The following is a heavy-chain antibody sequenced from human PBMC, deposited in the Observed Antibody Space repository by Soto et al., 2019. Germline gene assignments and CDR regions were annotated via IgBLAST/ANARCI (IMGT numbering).Heavy chain of an antibody. V-gene: IGHV3-23*01. J-gene: IGHJ4*02. CDR2: ISGGGYTT. Sequence: EVQLLESGGGLVQPGGSLRLSCEASGITFTSSAMSWVRQAPGKGLEWVSSISGGGYTTKYADSVKGRFTISRDNSKNTLYLQLNSLRANDTAVYYCAKQAGYMRDPFDFWGQGTLVTVSS. CDR1: GITFTSSA. D-gene: IGHD5-12*01. CDR3: AKQAGYMRDPFDF.